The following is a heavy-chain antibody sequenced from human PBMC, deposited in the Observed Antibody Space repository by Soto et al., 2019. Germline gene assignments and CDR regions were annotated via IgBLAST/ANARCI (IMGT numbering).Heavy chain of an antibody. CDR1: GFTFSSYS. CDR2: ISSSSSTI. J-gene: IGHJ4*02. D-gene: IGHD3-3*01. CDR3: ARDRGLYYDFWSGYYGSYYCDY. Sequence: GGSLRLSCAASGFTFSSYSMNWVRQAPAKGLEWDSYISSSSSTIYYADSVKGRFTTSRDNAKNSLYLQMNSLRDEDTAVYYFARDRGLYYDFWSGYYGSYYCDYWGQGTLVTVSS. V-gene: IGHV3-48*02.